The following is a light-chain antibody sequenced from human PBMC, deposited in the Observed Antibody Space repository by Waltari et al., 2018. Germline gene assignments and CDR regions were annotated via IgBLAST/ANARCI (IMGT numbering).Light chain of an antibody. V-gene: IGKV3-20*01. J-gene: IGKJ1*01. CDR1: QSIGRY. Sequence: SCSASQSIGRYLVWYQQRPGHAPRLLIYATSTRATGIPDRFSGSGSGTDFTLTISRLEPEDFAVYYCQNHERLPATFCQGTKVEIK. CDR2: ATS. CDR3: QNHERLPAT.